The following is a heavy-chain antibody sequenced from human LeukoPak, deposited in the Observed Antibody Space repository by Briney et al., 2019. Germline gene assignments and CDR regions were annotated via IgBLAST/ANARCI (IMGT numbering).Heavy chain of an antibody. V-gene: IGHV3-21*01. CDR1: GFTFSSYT. J-gene: IGHJ4*02. CDR2: ISTSSSYI. Sequence: GGSLRLSCVGSGFTFSSYTMNWVRQAPGKGLEWVSFISTSSSYIYYADSVKGRFTVSRDNAKNSLYLQMNSLRAEDTAVYYCARSVVVVAATPVGYWGQGTLVTVSS. D-gene: IGHD2-15*01. CDR3: ARSVVVVAATPVGY.